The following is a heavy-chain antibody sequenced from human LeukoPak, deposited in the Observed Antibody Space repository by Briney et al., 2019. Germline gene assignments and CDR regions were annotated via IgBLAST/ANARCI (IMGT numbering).Heavy chain of an antibody. Sequence: ASVKVSCKASGYTFTGYYMHWVRQAPGQGLEWMGWINPNSGGTNYAQKFQGRVTITRDTSISTAYMELSRLRSDDTAVYYRAREEGSRWEHNAFDIWGQGTMVTVSS. CDR1: GYTFTGYY. CDR3: AREEGSRWEHNAFDI. CDR2: INPNSGGT. D-gene: IGHD1-26*01. J-gene: IGHJ3*02. V-gene: IGHV1-2*02.